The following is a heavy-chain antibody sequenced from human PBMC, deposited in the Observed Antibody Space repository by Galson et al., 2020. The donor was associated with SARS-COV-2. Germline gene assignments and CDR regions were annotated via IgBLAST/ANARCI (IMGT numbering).Heavy chain of an antibody. V-gene: IGHV3-30*03. CDR3: ARDMAAVGASSDAFI. CDR2: ISYDGSNK. Sequence: GGSLRLSCAASGFTFSSYGMHWVRQAPGKGLEWVAVISYDGSNKYYADSVKGRFTISRDNAKNMVYLQMNSVRAEDTAVYYCARDMAAVGASSDAFIFGAKGQRSPSLQ. J-gene: IGHJ3*02. CDR1: GFTFSSYG. D-gene: IGHD1-26*01.